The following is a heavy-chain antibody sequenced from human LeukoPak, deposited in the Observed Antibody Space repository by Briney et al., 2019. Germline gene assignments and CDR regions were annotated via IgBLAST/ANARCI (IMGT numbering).Heavy chain of an antibody. Sequence: SETLSLTCTVSGGSISSYYWSWIRQPPGKGLEWIGEINHSGSTNYNPSLKSRVTISVDTSKNQFSLKLSSVTAADTAVYYCASTIAAAENGNFGYWGQGTLVTVSS. J-gene: IGHJ4*02. CDR1: GGSISSYY. CDR2: INHSGST. V-gene: IGHV4-34*01. D-gene: IGHD6-13*01. CDR3: ASTIAAAENGNFGY.